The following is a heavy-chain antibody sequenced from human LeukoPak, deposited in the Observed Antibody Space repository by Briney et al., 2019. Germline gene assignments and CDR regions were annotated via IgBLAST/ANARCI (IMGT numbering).Heavy chain of an antibody. CDR2: LYSSGST. CDR3: PRDHYGSGSYHSYFDS. CDR1: GGSISTYY. V-gene: IGHV4-4*07. D-gene: IGHD3-10*01. Sequence: SETLSLTCAVSGGSISTYYWSWLRQPAGKGLEWIGRLYSSGSTKYNPSLKSRVTISVGDSNNQFTLKLTSVTAADTAVYYCPRDHYGSGSYHSYFDSWGQGIRVSVSS. J-gene: IGHJ5*01.